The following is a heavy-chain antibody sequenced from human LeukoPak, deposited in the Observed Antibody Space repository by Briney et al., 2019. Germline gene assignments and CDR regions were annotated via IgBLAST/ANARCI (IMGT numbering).Heavy chain of an antibody. J-gene: IGHJ4*02. D-gene: IGHD3-10*01. CDR1: GFTFSSYV. CDR2: IDTNDDLT. V-gene: IGHV3-64*01. Sequence: PGGSLRLSCAASGFTFSSYVMHWVRQSPGKGLEYVSGIDTNDDLTYYATSVKGRFTISRDNSKDTLHLQMDSLRPEDTAVYYCVRDVKYYFGSGTYRWGQGTLVAVSS. CDR3: VRDVKYYFGSGTYR.